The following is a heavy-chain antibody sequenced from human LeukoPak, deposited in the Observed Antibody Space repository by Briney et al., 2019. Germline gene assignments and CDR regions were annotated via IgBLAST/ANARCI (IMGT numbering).Heavy chain of an antibody. D-gene: IGHD2-2*02. CDR1: GFTFSSYA. V-gene: IGHV3-30*01. J-gene: IGHJ6*03. CDR2: ISYDGSNK. Sequence: GRSLRLSCAASGFTFSSYAMHWVRQAPGKGLEWVAVISYDGSNKYYADSVKGRFTISRDNSKNTLYLQMNSLRAEDTAVYYCARARSSTSCYTCYYYYYMDVWGKGTTVTVSS. CDR3: ARARSSTSCYTCYYYYYMDV.